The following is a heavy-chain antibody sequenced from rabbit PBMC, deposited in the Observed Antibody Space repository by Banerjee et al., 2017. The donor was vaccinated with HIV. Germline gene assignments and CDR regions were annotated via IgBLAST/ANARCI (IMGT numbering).Heavy chain of an antibody. CDR1: GFSFSSSYY. Sequence: QEQLVESGGGLVQPEGSLTLTCTASGFSFSSSYYMCWVRQAPGKGLEWIACIYGGSSDTTYYASWAKGRFTISKTSSTTVTLQMTSLTAADTATYFCARDIASGNGYLDLNWWGPGTLVTVS. D-gene: IGHD1-1*01. J-gene: IGHJ4*01. CDR2: IYGGSSDTT. V-gene: IGHV1S45*01. CDR3: ARDIASGNGYLDLNW.